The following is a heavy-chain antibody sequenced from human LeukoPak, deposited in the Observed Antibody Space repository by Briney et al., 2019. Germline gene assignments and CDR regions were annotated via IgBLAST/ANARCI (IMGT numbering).Heavy chain of an antibody. CDR2: ICYDGSNK. D-gene: IGHD3-22*01. CDR3: ARDGDYYDSSGYYQDY. CDR1: VFTFSSYG. Sequence: GRSLRLSCAAYVFTFSSYGMHWARPAPAKGLEWVAVICYDGSNKYYADSVKGRFTISRDNSKNTLYLQMNSLRAEDTAVYYCARDGDYYDSSGYYQDYWGQGTLVTVSS. J-gene: IGHJ4*02. V-gene: IGHV3-33*01.